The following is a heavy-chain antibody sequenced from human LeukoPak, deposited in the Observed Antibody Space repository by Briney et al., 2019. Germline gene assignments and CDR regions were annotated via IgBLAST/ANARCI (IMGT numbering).Heavy chain of an antibody. CDR2: ISGSSSTT. V-gene: IGHV3-48*01. Sequence: PGGSLRLSCAASGFTFSSYSMNWVRQAPGKGLEWGSYISGSSSTTYYADSVKGRFTISRDNSNNTLYLQMNSLRAEDTAVYYCAKLTTSWGQGTLVTVSS. CDR3: AKLTTS. J-gene: IGHJ4*02. CDR1: GFTFSSYS. D-gene: IGHD4-11*01.